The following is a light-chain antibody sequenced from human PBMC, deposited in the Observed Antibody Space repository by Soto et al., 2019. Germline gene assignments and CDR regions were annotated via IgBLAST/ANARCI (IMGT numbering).Light chain of an antibody. CDR1: SSKIGNNY. CDR3: GTWDSSLSAGV. J-gene: IGLJ1*01. V-gene: IGLV1-51*02. Sequence: QSVLTQPPSVSAAPGQKVTISCSGSSSKIGNNYVSWYQQLPGTAPKLLIYENNKRTSGIPDRFSGSKSGTSATLGITGLQSGVEADYYCGTWDSSLSAGVFGTGTKVTV. CDR2: ENN.